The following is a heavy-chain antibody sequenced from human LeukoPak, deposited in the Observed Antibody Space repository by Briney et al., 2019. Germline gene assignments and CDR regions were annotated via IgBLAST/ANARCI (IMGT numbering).Heavy chain of an antibody. CDR3: ARDAFYGDYSYFDS. J-gene: IGHJ4*02. CDR2: IIPIFGTA. Sequence: SVKVSCKASGGTFSSYAISWVRQAPGQGLEWMGGIIPIFGTANYAQKFQGRVTITADESTSTAYMELSSLTSEDTAVYYCARDAFYGDYSYFDSWGQGTLVTVSS. CDR1: GGTFSSYA. D-gene: IGHD4-17*01. V-gene: IGHV1-69*13.